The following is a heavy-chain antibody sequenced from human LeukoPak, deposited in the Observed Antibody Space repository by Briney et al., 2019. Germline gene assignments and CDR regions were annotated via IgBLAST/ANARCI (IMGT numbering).Heavy chain of an antibody. CDR2: IIPIFGTA. Sequence: EASVKVSCKASGGTFSSYAISWVRQAPGQGLEWMGGIIPIFGTANYAQKFQGRVTITADESTRTAYMELSSLRSEDTAVYYCARESTRGYCSGGSCYIDAFDIWGQGTMVTVSS. V-gene: IGHV1-69*01. CDR1: GGTFSSYA. D-gene: IGHD2-15*01. CDR3: ARESTRGYCSGGSCYIDAFDI. J-gene: IGHJ3*02.